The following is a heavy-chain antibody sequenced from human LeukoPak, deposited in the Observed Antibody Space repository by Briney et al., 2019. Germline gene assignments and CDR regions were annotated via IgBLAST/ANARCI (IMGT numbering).Heavy chain of an antibody. Sequence: GGTLRLSCAASGFTFSSYGLSWVRQAPGKGLEWVSGISGSGGSTYYADTVKGRFIISRDNSKNTLSLQMNSLRAEDTAIYYCATYRQVLLPFESWGQGTLVTVSS. CDR2: ISGSGGST. J-gene: IGHJ4*02. V-gene: IGHV3-23*01. CDR3: ATYRQVLLPFES. D-gene: IGHD2-8*02. CDR1: GFTFSSYG.